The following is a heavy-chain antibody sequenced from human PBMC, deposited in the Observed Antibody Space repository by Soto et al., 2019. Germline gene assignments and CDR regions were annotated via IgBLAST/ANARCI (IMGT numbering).Heavy chain of an antibody. D-gene: IGHD3-10*01. CDR3: ARVRVRGVSAPNWFDP. CDR1: GFTFSSYW. CDR2: IKRDGSEK. J-gene: IGHJ5*02. V-gene: IGHV3-7*01. Sequence: PGGSLRLSCAASGFTFSSYWMSWVRQAPGKGLEWVANIKRDGSEKYYVDSVKGRFTISRDNAKNSLYLQMNSLRAEDTAVYYCARVRVRGVSAPNWFDPWGQGTLVTVSS.